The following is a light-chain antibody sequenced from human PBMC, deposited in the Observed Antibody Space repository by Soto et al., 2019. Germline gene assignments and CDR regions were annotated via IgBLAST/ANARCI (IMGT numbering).Light chain of an antibody. CDR3: QQYNSYST. CDR2: DAS. J-gene: IGKJ1*01. Sequence: DIQVTQSPPTLSASLGDRVASTCRASQTISTWMAWYQQKPGKAPKLLVYDASTLQSGVASRFSGSGSGTEFTLTISSLQPDDFATYYCQQYNSYSTFGQGTKVDI. V-gene: IGKV1-5*01. CDR1: QTISTW.